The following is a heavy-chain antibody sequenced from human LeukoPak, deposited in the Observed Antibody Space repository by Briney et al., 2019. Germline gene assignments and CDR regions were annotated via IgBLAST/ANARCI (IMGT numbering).Heavy chain of an antibody. Sequence: SETLSLTCTVSGGSISSSSYYWGWIRQPPGKGLEWIGSIYHSGSTYYNPSLKSRVTIAVETSKNQFSLKLSSVTAADKAVYYCARVHGGTFDYWGQGTLVTVSS. V-gene: IGHV4-39*07. D-gene: IGHD4-23*01. CDR2: IYHSGST. CDR3: ARVHGGTFDY. CDR1: GGSISSSSYY. J-gene: IGHJ4*02.